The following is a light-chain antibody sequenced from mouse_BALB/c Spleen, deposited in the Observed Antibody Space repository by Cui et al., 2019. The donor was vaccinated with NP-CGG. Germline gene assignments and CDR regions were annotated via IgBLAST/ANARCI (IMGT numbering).Light chain of an antibody. J-gene: IGLJ1*01. CDR1: TGAVTTSNY. Sequence: AVTPESALTTSSGETVIITSRSSTGAVTTSNYANWVQEKPDHLFTGLIGGTNNRTPGVPARFSGSLIGDKAALTITGAQTEDEAIYFCALWYSNHWVFGGGTKLTVL. V-gene: IGLV1*01. CDR3: ALWYSNHWV. CDR2: GTN.